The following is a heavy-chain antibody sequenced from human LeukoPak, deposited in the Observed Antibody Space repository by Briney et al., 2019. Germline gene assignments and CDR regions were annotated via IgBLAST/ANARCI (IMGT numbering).Heavy chain of an antibody. J-gene: IGHJ4*02. V-gene: IGHV3-30*18. CDR1: GFMFSVYG. Sequence: PGRSLRLSCAASGFMFSVYGMHWVRQAPGEGLEWVAVISDDGSKKYYVDSVKGRFTISRDNSKNTLYLQMNSLRAEDTAVYYCAKDGQGLTYYFDYWGQGTLVTVSS. CDR2: ISDDGSKK. D-gene: IGHD3-16*01. CDR3: AKDGQGLTYYFDY.